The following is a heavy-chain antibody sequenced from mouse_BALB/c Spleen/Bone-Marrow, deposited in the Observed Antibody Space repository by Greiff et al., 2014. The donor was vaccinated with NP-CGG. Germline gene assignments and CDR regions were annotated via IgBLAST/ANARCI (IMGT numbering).Heavy chain of an antibody. CDR3: ARKDYGYNYVMDY. D-gene: IGHD1-2*01. J-gene: IGHJ4*01. CDR2: VNPNNGGT. Sequence: EVQVVESGPELVKPGASVKISCKTSGYTFTEYTMHWVKQSHGKSLEWIGGVNPNNGGTIYNQKFKGKATLTVDKSSSTAYMELRSLTSEDSAVYYCARKDYGYNYVMDYWGQGTSVTVSS. CDR1: GYTFTEYT. V-gene: IGHV1-18*01.